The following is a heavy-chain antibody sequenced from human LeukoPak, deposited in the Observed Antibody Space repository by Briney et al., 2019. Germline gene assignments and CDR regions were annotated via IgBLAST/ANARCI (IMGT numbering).Heavy chain of an antibody. CDR2: ISGSGGST. J-gene: IGHJ4*02. CDR1: GFTFSSYE. Sequence: GGSLRLSCAASGFTFSSYEMNWVRQAPGKGLEWVSAISGSGGSTYYADSVKGRFTISRDNSKNTLYLQMNSLRAEDTAVYYCAKTSYDFRSGYHGYFDYWGQGTLVTVSS. V-gene: IGHV3-23*01. D-gene: IGHD3-3*01. CDR3: AKTSYDFRSGYHGYFDY.